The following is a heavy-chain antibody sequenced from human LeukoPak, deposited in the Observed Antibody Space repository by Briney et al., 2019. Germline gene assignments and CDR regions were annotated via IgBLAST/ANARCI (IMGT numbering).Heavy chain of an antibody. CDR3: ARKVYGDYYFDY. D-gene: IGHD4-17*01. Sequence: SETLSLTCTVSGGSISSYYWSWIRQPPGKGLEWIGDIYNTGSTNYNPSHKSRVAISADTSKNQFSQKLISMTAADTAVYYCARKVYGDYYFDYWGQGTLVTVSS. J-gene: IGHJ4*02. CDR2: IYNTGST. V-gene: IGHV4-59*01. CDR1: GGSISSYY.